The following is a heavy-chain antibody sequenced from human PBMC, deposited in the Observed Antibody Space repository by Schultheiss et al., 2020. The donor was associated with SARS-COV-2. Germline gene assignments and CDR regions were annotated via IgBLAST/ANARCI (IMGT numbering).Heavy chain of an antibody. CDR2: IKQDGSEK. V-gene: IGHV3-7*01. J-gene: IGHJ3*02. Sequence: GESLKISCTASGFTFGDYAMSWVRQAPGKGLEWVANIKQDGSEKYYVDSVKGRFTISRDNAKNSLYLQMNSLRAEDTAVYYCARDSGYCSSTSCYDAFDIWGQGTMVTVSS. D-gene: IGHD2-2*03. CDR3: ARDSGYCSSTSCYDAFDI. CDR1: GFTFGDYA.